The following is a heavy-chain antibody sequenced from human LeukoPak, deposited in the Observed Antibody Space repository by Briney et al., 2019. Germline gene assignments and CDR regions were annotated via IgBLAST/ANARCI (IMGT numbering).Heavy chain of an antibody. CDR3: ARVSNYDILTG. V-gene: IGHV4-59*12. D-gene: IGHD3-9*01. CDR1: GGSFNTYY. CDR2: IYYSGST. J-gene: IGHJ4*02. Sequence: SETLSLTCTVSGGSFNTYYWSWIRQPPGKGLEWLGYIYYSGSTNYNPSLKSRVTISVDTSKNQFSLKLSSVTAADTAVYYCARVSNYDILTGWGQGTLVTVSS.